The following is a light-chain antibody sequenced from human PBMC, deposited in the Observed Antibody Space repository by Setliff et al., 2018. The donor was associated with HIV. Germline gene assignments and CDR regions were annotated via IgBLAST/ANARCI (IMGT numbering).Light chain of an antibody. V-gene: IGLV2-14*01. CDR1: SSGVGGYKY. CDR2: DVT. CDR3: SSYTSSSTYV. J-gene: IGLJ1*01. Sequence: ALAQPASVSGSPGQSITISCTGSSSGVGGYKYVSWYQQHPGKAPKLIIYDVTNRPSGVSNSFSGSKSGNTASLTISGLQAEGEAEYYCSSYTSSSTYVFGSGTKVTVL.